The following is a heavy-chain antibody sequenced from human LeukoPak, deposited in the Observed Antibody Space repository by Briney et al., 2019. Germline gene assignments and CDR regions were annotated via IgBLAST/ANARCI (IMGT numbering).Heavy chain of an antibody. CDR2: INAGNGIT. J-gene: IGHJ6*04. D-gene: IGHD3-16*02. V-gene: IGHV1-3*01. CDR3: ARYYDYVWGSYRSYYYYYGMDV. CDR1: GYTFTSYA. Sequence: GASVKVSCKASGYTFTSYAMHWVRQAPGQRLEWMGWINAGNGITRYSQKFQGRVTITRDTSASTAYMELISLRSDDTAVYYCARYYDYVWGSYRSYYYYYGMDVWGKGTTVTVSS.